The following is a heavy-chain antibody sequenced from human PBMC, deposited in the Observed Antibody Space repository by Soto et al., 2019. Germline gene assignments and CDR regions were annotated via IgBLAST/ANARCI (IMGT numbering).Heavy chain of an antibody. CDR3: AKPSYTSSWYYFDN. Sequence: GGPPADSRGVSRVNFCQCSMRLVSKVLGKGLEWVSSITNSGGSTYYADSVKGRFTVSRDNSKNTLYLQMNSLRAEDTAVYYCAKPSYTSSWYYFDNWGQGTLVTVSS. D-gene: IGHD6-13*01. CDR1: RVNFCQCS. V-gene: IGHV3-23*01. CDR2: ITNSGGST. J-gene: IGHJ4*02.